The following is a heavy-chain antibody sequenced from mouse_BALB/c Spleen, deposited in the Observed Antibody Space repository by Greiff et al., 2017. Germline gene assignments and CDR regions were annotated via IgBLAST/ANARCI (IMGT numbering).Heavy chain of an antibody. J-gene: IGHJ3*01. Sequence: EVQLHQSGPELVKPGASVKMSCKASGYTFTSYVMHWVKQKPGQGLEWIGYINPYNDGTKYNEKFKGKATLTSDKSSSTAYMELLSLTSEDSAVYYCGRENYDGYYGAYWGQGTLVTVSA. CDR1: GYTFTSYV. CDR3: GRENYDGYYGAY. CDR2: INPYNDGT. V-gene: IGHV1-14*01. D-gene: IGHD2-3*01.